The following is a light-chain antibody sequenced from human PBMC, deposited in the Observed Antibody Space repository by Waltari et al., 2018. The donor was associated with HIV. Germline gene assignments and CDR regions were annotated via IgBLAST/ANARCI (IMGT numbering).Light chain of an antibody. CDR1: SRDVGGYNY. J-gene: IGLJ2*01. V-gene: IGLV2-8*01. Sequence: QSALTQPPSASGSPGQSVTISCTGTSRDVGGYNYVSWYQQHPGKAPKLLIAEVSKRPSGVPDRFSGSKSGNTASLTVSGLQAEDEADYYCSSYAGSINVLSGGGTKLAVL. CDR3: SSYAGSINVL. CDR2: EVS.